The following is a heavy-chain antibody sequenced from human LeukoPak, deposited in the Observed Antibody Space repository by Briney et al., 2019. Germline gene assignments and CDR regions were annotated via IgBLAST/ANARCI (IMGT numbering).Heavy chain of an antibody. CDR3: ATVRYCSGSSCYSGAFDI. V-gene: IGHV1-24*01. Sequence: ASVKVSCKVSGYTLTELSMHWVRQAPGKGLEWMGGFDPEDGETIYAQKFQGRVTMTEDTSTDTAYMELSSLRSEDTAVYYCATVRYCSGSSCYSGAFDIWGQGTMVTVSS. CDR2: FDPEDGET. D-gene: IGHD2-15*01. CDR1: GYTLTELS. J-gene: IGHJ3*02.